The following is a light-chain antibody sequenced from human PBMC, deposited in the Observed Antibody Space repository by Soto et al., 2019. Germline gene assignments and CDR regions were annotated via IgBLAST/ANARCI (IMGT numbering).Light chain of an antibody. V-gene: IGLV2-14*01. J-gene: IGLJ1*01. Sequence: QAVLTQPASVSGSPGQSITISCTGTSSDVGLYDYVSWYQQHPGKAPQLMIYAVSNRPSGVSTRFSGSKSGTAASLTISGLQTEDEADYFCFSFTSDWTHVFGTGTKVTVL. CDR2: AVS. CDR1: SSDVGLYDY. CDR3: FSFTSDWTHV.